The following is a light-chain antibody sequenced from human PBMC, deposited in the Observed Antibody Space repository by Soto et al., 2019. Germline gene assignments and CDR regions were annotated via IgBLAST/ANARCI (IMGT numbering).Light chain of an antibody. V-gene: IGKV1-9*01. Sequence: DIQLTQSPSFLSASLGDRVTITCRASQGISSFLAWYQQKPGKVPKLLIYAASTLQGGVPSRFSGSGSGTQFTLTISSLQPEDVATYYCQQIHTSPITFGQGTRLE. CDR3: QQIHTSPIT. J-gene: IGKJ5*01. CDR2: AAS. CDR1: QGISSF.